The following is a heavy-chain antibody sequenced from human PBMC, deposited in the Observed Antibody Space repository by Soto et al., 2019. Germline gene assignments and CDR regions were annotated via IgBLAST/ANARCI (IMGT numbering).Heavy chain of an antibody. CDR2: ISMKSSTT. Sequence: QVQLVESGGGVVKPGGSLRLSCAASGFTFSDDFMTWIRQSPGKGLEWVSYISMKSSTTKYADSVNGRFTISRDKPKKSLFLQMDNVRVEDTAVYCCARGGRNHPSLYIDYWGQGTLVTVSS. CDR1: GFTFSDDF. V-gene: IGHV3-11*06. J-gene: IGHJ4*02. CDR3: ARGGRNHPSLYIDY. D-gene: IGHD1-20*01.